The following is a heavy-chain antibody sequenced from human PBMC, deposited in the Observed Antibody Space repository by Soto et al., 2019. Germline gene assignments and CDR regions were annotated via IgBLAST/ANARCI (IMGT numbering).Heavy chain of an antibody. J-gene: IGHJ6*02. D-gene: IGHD2-2*01. V-gene: IGHV4-31*06. Sequence: SETLSLTCTVSGDSISSTNNYWSWIRQHPGKGLEWIGYIYYRGSSYYNPALKSRPAISVDASKDQFSLKLSSVTAADTAVYYCRGTVCSSATCYGQYHYGLDVRGRGPTVTVSS. CDR1: GDSISSTNNY. CDR2: IYYRGSS. CDR3: RGTVCSSATCYGQYHYGLDV.